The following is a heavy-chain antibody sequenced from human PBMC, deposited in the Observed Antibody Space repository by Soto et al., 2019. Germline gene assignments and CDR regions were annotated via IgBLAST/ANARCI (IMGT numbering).Heavy chain of an antibody. CDR3: ARDLSYYDILTGYPAGWFDP. V-gene: IGHV1-18*01. CDR1: GYTFTSYG. Sequence: QVQLVQSGAEVKKPGASVKVSCKASGYTFTSYGISWVRQAPGQGLKWMGWISAYNGNTNYAQKLQGRVTMTTDTSTSTAYMELRSLRSDDTAVYYCARDLSYYDILTGYPAGWFDPWGQGTLVTVSS. D-gene: IGHD3-9*01. CDR2: ISAYNGNT. J-gene: IGHJ5*02.